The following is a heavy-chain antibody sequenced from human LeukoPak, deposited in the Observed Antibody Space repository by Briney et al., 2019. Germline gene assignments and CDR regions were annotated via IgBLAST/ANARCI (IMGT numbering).Heavy chain of an antibody. CDR2: ISSSSSYI. D-gene: IGHD2-8*01. J-gene: IGHJ4*02. V-gene: IGHV3-21*01. CDR1: GFTFSSYS. CDR3: ARGVGYVGAFDY. Sequence: GGSLRLSCAASGFTFSSYSMNWVRQAPGKGLEWVSSISSSSSYIYYADSVKGRFTISRDNAKNSLYLQMYSLRAEDTAVYYCARGVGYVGAFDYWGQGTLVTVSS.